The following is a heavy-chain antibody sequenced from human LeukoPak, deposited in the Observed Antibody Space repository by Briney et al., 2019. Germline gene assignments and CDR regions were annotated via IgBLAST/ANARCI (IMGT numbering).Heavy chain of an antibody. D-gene: IGHD6-19*01. CDR1: GYTFTGYY. CDR3: AKDGYSSGWGYYFDY. CDR2: INPNSGGT. J-gene: IGHJ4*02. Sequence: ASVKVSCKASGYTFTGYYMHWVRQAPGQGLEWMGWINPNSGGTNYAQKFQGRVTMTRDTSISTAYTELSSLRAEDTAVYYCAKDGYSSGWGYYFDYWGQGTLVTVSS. V-gene: IGHV1-2*02.